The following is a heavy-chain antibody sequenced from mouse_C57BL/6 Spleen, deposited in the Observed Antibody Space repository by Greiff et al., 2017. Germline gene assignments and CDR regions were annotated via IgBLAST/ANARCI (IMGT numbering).Heavy chain of an antibody. J-gene: IGHJ2*01. V-gene: IGHV1-54*01. CDR1: GYAFTNYL. CDR3: ARSPIYYDYDNFDY. D-gene: IGHD2-4*01. CDR2: INPGSGGT. Sequence: QVQLQQSGAELVRPGTSVKVSCKASGYAFTNYLIEWVKQRPGQGLEWIGVINPGSGGTNYNEKFKGKATLTADKSSSTAYMQLSSLTSEDSAVYFCARSPIYYDYDNFDYWGQGTTLTVSS.